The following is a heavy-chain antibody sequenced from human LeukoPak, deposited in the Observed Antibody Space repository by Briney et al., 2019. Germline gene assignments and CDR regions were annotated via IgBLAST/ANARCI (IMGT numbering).Heavy chain of an antibody. J-gene: IGHJ4*02. Sequence: PSETLSLTCTVSGGSISSGDYYWRWIRQPPGKGLEWIEYIYYSGSTYYNPSLKSRVTISVDTSKNQFSLKLSSVTAADTAVYYCASSIVVVPAAIRRWGQGTLVTVSS. V-gene: IGHV4-30-4*08. CDR1: GGSISSGDYY. D-gene: IGHD2-2*02. CDR2: IYYSGST. CDR3: ASSIVVVPAAIRR.